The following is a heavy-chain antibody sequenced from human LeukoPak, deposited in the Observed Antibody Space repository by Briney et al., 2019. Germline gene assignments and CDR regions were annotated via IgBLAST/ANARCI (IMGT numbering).Heavy chain of an antibody. V-gene: IGHV4-30-2*01. J-gene: IGHJ4*02. CDR3: ARHLYGGYDRVFDY. Sequence: SETLSLTCAVSGGSISGGGYSWSWIRQPPGKGLEWIGYIYHSGSTYYNPSLKSRVTISVDRSKNQFSLKLSSVTAADTAVHFCARHLYGGYDRVFDYWGQGSLVTVSS. D-gene: IGHD5-12*01. CDR2: IYHSGST. CDR1: GGSISGGGYS.